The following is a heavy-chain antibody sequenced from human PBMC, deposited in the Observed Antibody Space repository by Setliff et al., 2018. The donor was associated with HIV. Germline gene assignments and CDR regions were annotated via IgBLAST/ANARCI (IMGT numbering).Heavy chain of an antibody. CDR2: IKSKTDGGTT. D-gene: IGHD3-10*01. CDR1: GFTFNNAW. Sequence: AGGSLRLSCAASGFTFNNAWMNWVRQAPGKGLEWIGRIKSKTDGGTTDYAAPVKGRFTISRDDSKSTLYLQLTTLRTEDTGFYFCTREIRDGYPRSSNWGQGTLVTVSS. CDR3: TREIRDGYPRSSN. V-gene: IGHV3-15*01. J-gene: IGHJ4*02.